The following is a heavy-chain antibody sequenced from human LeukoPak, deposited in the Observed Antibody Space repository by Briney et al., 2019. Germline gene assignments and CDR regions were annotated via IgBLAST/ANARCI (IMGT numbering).Heavy chain of an antibody. CDR3: AALSGSYSYDAFDI. CDR1: GFTFSRYG. D-gene: IGHD1-26*01. V-gene: IGHV3-30*02. Sequence: TGGSLRLSCVASGFTFSRYGMHWVRQAPGKGLEWVAFIRYDGNNKYYADSVKGRFTISRDNSKNTLYLQMNSLRAEDTAVYYCAALSGSYSYDAFDIWGQGTMVTVSS. J-gene: IGHJ3*02. CDR2: IRYDGNNK.